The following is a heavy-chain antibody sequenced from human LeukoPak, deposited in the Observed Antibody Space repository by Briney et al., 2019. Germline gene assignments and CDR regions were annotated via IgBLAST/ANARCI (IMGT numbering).Heavy chain of an antibody. CDR1: GFTFSSYG. CDR2: IWYDGSNK. CDR3: AKEGYCTNGVCASFDY. J-gene: IGHJ4*02. Sequence: PGRSLRLSCAASGFTFSSYGMHWVRQAPGKGLEWVAVIWYDGSNKYYADSVKGRFTISRDNSKNTLYLQMNSLRAEDTAVYYCAKEGYCTNGVCASFDYWGQGTLVTVSS. D-gene: IGHD2-8*01. V-gene: IGHV3-33*06.